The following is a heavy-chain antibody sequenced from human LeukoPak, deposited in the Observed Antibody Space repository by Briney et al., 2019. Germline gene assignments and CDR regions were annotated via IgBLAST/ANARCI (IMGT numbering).Heavy chain of an antibody. J-gene: IGHJ4*02. D-gene: IGHD5-24*01. CDR1: GGSFSGYY. CDR2: INHSGST. Sequence: PSETLSLTCAVYGGSFSGYYWSWIRQPPGKGLEWIGEINHSGSTNYNPSLKSRVTISVDTSKNQFSLKLSSVTAADTAVYYCATRWLHPRYFDYWGQETLVNVSS. V-gene: IGHV4-34*01. CDR3: ATRWLHPRYFDY.